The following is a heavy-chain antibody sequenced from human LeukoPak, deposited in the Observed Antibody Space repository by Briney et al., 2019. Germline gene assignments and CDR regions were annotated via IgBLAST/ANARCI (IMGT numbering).Heavy chain of an antibody. CDR1: GGSISSYY. CDR3: SSGGYLNIDY. D-gene: IGHD3-10*01. Sequence: SETLSLTCTVSGGSISSYYWSWIRQPPGKGLEWIGYIYNSGSTNYNPSLKSRVTISVDTSKNQFSLKLSSVTAADTAVYYCSSGGYLNIDYWGQGTLVTVSS. J-gene: IGHJ4*02. V-gene: IGHV4-59*01. CDR2: IYNSGST.